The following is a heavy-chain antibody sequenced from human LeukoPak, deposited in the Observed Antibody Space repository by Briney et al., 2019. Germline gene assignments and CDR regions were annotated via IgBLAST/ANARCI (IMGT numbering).Heavy chain of an antibody. CDR1: GFTFSSSW. J-gene: IGHJ4*02. Sequence: GGSLRLSCAASGFTFSSSWMTWVRQAPGKGLEWVASIREDGSEKTSVDSVKGRFTISRDNAKNSLYLQMNSLRAEDTALYYCARYYYYDLDYWGQGTLVTVSS. CDR3: ARYYYYDLDY. V-gene: IGHV3-7*03. D-gene: IGHD3-22*01. CDR2: IREDGSEK.